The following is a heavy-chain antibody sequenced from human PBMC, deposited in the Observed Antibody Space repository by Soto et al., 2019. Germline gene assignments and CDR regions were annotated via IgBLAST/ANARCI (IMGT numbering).Heavy chain of an antibody. J-gene: IGHJ5*02. D-gene: IGHD2-15*01. CDR2: IYYSGST. V-gene: IGHV4-39*01. CDR1: GGSISSSSYY. CDR3: ASRYCSGGSCYTPGSLDP. Sequence: SETLSLTCTVSGGSISSSSYYWGWIRQPPGKGLEWIGSIYYSGSTYYNPSLKSRVTISVDTSKNQFSLKLSSVTAADTAVYYCASRYCSGGSCYTPGSLDPWGQGTLVTVSS.